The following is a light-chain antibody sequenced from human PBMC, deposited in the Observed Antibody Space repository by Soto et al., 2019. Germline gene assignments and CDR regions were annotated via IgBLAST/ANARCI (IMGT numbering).Light chain of an antibody. Sequence: QTVVTQEPSFSVSPGGTVTLTCGLSSGSVSTNYYPSWYQQTPGQGPRTLIYSTNIRSSGVPDRFSGSILGNKAALTITGAQADDESGYFCALYMGSGIPPVFGGGTKVTVL. CDR1: SGSVSTNYY. CDR2: STN. J-gene: IGLJ3*02. CDR3: ALYMGSGIPPV. V-gene: IGLV8-61*01.